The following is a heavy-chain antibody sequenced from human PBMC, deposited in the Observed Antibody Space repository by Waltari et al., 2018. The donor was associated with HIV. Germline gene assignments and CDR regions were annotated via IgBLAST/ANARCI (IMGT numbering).Heavy chain of an antibody. Sequence: EVELVEFGGGLVQPGGSLRLSCEASGFIFSNYYMTWVRQAPGKGLGWGADIKPDGSEKHDVDSVKGRFSISRDKAMNSLYLQMGNLRADDTAVYYCARDSVIAAAGKFSSWGQGTLVIVSS. CDR1: GFIFSNYY. CDR2: IKPDGSEK. D-gene: IGHD6-13*01. CDR3: ARDSVIAAAGKFSS. V-gene: IGHV3-7*01. J-gene: IGHJ5*02.